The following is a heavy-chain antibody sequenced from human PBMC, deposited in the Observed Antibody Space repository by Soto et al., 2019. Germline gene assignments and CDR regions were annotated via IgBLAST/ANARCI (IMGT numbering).Heavy chain of an antibody. CDR3: AREQWLVKGAFDY. V-gene: IGHV3-48*02. CDR2: ISSSSSTI. J-gene: IGHJ4*02. CDR1: GFTFSSYS. Sequence: EVRLVESGGGLVQPGGSLRLSCAASGFTFSSYSMNWVRQAPGKGLEWVSYISSSSSTIYYADSVKGRFTISRDNAKNTLYQQMNSLRDEDTDVYYCAREQWLVKGAFDYWGQGTLVTVSS. D-gene: IGHD6-19*01.